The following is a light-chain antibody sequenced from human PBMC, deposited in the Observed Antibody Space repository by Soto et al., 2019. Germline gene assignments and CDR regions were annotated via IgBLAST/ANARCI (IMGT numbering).Light chain of an antibody. CDR2: DAS. Sequence: EIVLTHSPATLSLSLGERDTLSCRASQSVSSYFAWYQQKPGQALRLLIYDASNRATGIPARSSGSGSGTDFTLTISNREPQDIAVYDCQQLRNWPPGYTVGQGTKLEIK. CDR3: QQLRNWPPGYT. V-gene: IGKV3-11*01. J-gene: IGKJ2*01. CDR1: QSVSSY.